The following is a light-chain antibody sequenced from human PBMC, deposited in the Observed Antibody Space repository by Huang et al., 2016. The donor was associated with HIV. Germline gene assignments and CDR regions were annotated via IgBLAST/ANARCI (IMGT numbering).Light chain of an antibody. CDR1: QNVSTN. Sequence: EIVMTQSPVTLSVSPGESATLSCRASQNVSTNLAWYQHNPGRAPRLLIYGASTRATSVPARCSASGSGTEFTLTVGGLRSDDFAVYYCQHYDNWAPATVGQGTKLEFK. CDR3: QHYDNWAPAT. J-gene: IGKJ1*01. CDR2: GAS. V-gene: IGKV3-15*01.